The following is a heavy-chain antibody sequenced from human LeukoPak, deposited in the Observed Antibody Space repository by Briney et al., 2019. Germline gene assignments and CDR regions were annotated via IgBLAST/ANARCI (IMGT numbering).Heavy chain of an antibody. CDR2: ISSSSSYI. J-gene: IGHJ4*02. CDR1: GFTFSSYS. D-gene: IGHD1-26*01. CDR3: ARDSRYASIRRIVGAPPRRGYCDY. Sequence: GGSLRLSCAASGFTFSSYSMNWVRQAPGKGLEWVSSISSSSSYIYYADSVKGRFTISRDNAQNSLYMQMNSLRAEDTAVYYCARDSRYASIRRIVGAPPRRGYCDYWGQGTLVTVSS. V-gene: IGHV3-21*01.